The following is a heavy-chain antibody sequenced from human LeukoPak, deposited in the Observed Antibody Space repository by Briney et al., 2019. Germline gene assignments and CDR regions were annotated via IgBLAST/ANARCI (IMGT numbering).Heavy chain of an antibody. Sequence: GESLKISCKGSGYRFTNYWIGWVRQMPDKGLEWMRIIYPGDSHIIYSPSFQGQVTISADKSITTAYLQWRSLKASDTAIYYCARLLYSTTRSRGRFDPWGQGTLVTVSS. CDR1: GYRFTNYW. CDR2: IYPGDSHI. D-gene: IGHD6-13*01. J-gene: IGHJ5*02. CDR3: ARLLYSTTRSRGRFDP. V-gene: IGHV5-51*01.